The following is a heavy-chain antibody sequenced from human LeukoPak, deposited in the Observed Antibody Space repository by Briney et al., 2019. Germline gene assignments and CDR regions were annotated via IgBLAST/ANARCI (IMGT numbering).Heavy chain of an antibody. CDR1: GFTFSDYP. CDR2: ISSNGGNT. D-gene: IGHD5-24*01. J-gene: IGHJ3*01. Sequence: GGSLRLSCSAYGFTFSDYPMHWVRQAPGKGLESVSTISSNGGNTHYADSVKGRFTISRDNSKNTLCLQMSSLRAEDTAVYYCVKDLDDYPPSDAFDLWGQGTMVTVSS. V-gene: IGHV3-64D*06. CDR3: VKDLDDYPPSDAFDL.